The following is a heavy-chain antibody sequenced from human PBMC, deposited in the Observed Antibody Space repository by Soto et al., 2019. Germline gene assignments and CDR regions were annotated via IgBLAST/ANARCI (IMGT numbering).Heavy chain of an antibody. Sequence: QVQLQQWGAGLLKPSDTLSLTCAVYGGSFSGYFWTWIRQPPGKGLEWIGEINHSESTNYNPSLKSRVPILIDTPGHHVSLRLTSVTAGHTVVYYCVGGQWLSRGEDWGQGTLVTVSS. J-gene: IGHJ4*02. CDR1: GGSFSGYF. CDR2: INHSEST. CDR3: VGGQWLSRGED. D-gene: IGHD6-19*01. V-gene: IGHV4-34*01.